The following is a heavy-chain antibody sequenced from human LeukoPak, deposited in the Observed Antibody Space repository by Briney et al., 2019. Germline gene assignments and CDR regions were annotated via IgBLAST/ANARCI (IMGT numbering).Heavy chain of an antibody. CDR1: GFTFSSYS. D-gene: IGHD6-19*01. CDR2: ISSSSSYI. Sequence: GGSLRLSCAASGFTFSSYSMNWVRQAPGKGLEWVSPISSSSSYIYYADSVKGRFTISRDNAKNSLYLQMNSLRAEDTAVYYCASSGQWLVRSPFDYWGQGTLVTVSS. J-gene: IGHJ4*02. V-gene: IGHV3-21*01. CDR3: ASSGQWLVRSPFDY.